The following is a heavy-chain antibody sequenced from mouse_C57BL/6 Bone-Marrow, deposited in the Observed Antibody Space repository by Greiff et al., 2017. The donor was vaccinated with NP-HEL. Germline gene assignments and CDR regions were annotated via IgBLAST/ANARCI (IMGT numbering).Heavy chain of an antibody. Sequence: QVQLQQPGAELVRPGTSVKLSCKASGYTFTSYWMHWVKQRPGQGLEWIGVIDPSDSYTNYNQKFKGKATLTVDTTSSTAYMQLSSLTSEDSAVYYCARKGYYYDSTFAYWGQGTLITVSA. J-gene: IGHJ3*01. D-gene: IGHD1-1*01. V-gene: IGHV1-59*01. CDR3: ARKGYYYDSTFAY. CDR2: IDPSDSYT. CDR1: GYTFTSYW.